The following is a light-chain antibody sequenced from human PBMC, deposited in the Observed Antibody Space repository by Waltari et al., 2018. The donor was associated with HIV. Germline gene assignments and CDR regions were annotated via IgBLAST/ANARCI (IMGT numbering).Light chain of an antibody. CDR2: EVS. V-gene: IGLV2-8*01. J-gene: IGLJ2*01. CDR1: SSDLGVYNS. Sequence: QSALTQPPSASGSPGQSVTISCTGASSDLGVYNSVSWYQPRPGKAPKVIISEVSKRSPGVPHRFSGSTAGNTASLTVSGLQADDEAEYFCSFYGGSNILVFGGGTKLTVL. CDR3: SFYGGSNILV.